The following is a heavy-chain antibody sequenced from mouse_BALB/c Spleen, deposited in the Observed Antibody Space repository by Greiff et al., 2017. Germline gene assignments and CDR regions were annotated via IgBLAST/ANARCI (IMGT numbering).Heavy chain of an antibody. V-gene: IGHV2-9*02. D-gene: IGHD4-1*01. J-gene: IGHJ2*01. CDR3: ARGGNWDDFDY. Sequence: QVHVKQSGPGLVAPSQSLSITCTVSGFSLTSYVVHWVRQPPGKGLAWLGVIWAGGSTNYNSALMSRLSISKDNSKSQVFLKMNSLQTDDTAMYYCARGGNWDDFDYWGQGTTLTVSS. CDR2: IWAGGST. CDR1: GFSLTSYV.